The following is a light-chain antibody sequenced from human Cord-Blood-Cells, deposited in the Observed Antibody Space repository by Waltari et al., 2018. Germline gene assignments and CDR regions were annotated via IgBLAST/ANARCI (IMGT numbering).Light chain of an antibody. Sequence: QSALTQPASVPGSPGQSITISCTGTSSDVGGYKHVSWYQQPPGKAPKLMIYDVSNRPSGVSNRFSGSKSGNTASLTISGLQAEDEADYYCSSYTSSSTWVFGGGTKLTVL. V-gene: IGLV2-14*01. CDR1: SSDVGGYKH. CDR3: SSYTSSSTWV. J-gene: IGLJ3*02. CDR2: DVS.